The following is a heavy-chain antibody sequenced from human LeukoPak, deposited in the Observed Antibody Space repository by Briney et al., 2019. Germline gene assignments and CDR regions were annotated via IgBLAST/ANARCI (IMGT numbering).Heavy chain of an antibody. V-gene: IGHV4-4*07. CDR1: GGSISSYY. Sequence: SETLSLTCTVSGGSISSYYWSWNRQPAGKGLEWIGRIYTSGSTNYNPYLKSRVTMSVDTSKTQFSLKLSSVTAADTAVYYCARGSQLVRRYYYYMDVWGKGTTVTVSS. J-gene: IGHJ6*03. CDR2: IYTSGST. CDR3: ARGSQLVRRYYYYMDV. D-gene: IGHD6-13*01.